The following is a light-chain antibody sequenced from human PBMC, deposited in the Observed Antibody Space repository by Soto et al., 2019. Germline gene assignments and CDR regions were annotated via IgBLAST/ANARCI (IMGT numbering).Light chain of an antibody. V-gene: IGKV1-39*01. Sequence: DIQMTQSPSSLSASVGDRVTITCRGSQSISSYLNWYQQKPGKAPKLLIYAASSVQSGVPSRFSGSGSATDFTLTISSLQPEDFATYYCLQSYRTPRTFGQGTKVEIK. CDR2: AAS. CDR1: QSISSY. CDR3: LQSYRTPRT. J-gene: IGKJ1*01.